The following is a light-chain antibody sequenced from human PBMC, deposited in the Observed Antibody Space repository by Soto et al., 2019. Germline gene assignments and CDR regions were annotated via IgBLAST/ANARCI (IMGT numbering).Light chain of an antibody. J-gene: IGKJ4*01. CDR3: QQYNNWFLP. Sequence: EIVMTQSPATLSVSPGERATLSCRASQSVSSNLAWYQQKPGQAPRLLIYGASTRATGIPARFSGSGSGTEFTLTISSLQSEDLAVYCCQQYNNWFLPFGGGTKVESK. CDR1: QSVSSN. V-gene: IGKV3-15*01. CDR2: GAS.